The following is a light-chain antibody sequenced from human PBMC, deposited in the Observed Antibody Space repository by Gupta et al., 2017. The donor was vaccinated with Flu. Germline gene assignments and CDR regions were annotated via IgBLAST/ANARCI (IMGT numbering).Light chain of an antibody. Sequence: QSALTQPASVSGSPGQSITISCTGTSSDVGGYNFVAWYQQHPGKVHKLLIYEVSKRPSGVSNRFSASKSGNTASLTISGRQNEDEADYYCSSYTSTYTLVFGGGTKVTVL. CDR3: SSYTSTYTLV. J-gene: IGLJ3*02. CDR2: EVS. CDR1: SSDVGGYNF. V-gene: IGLV2-14*01.